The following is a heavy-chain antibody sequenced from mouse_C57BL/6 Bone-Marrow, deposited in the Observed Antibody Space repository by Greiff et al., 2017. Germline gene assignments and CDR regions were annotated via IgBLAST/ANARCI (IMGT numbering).Heavy chain of an antibody. Sequence: QVQLQQSGPELVKPGASVKISCKASGYAFSSSWMNWVKQRPGKGLEWIGRIYPGDGDTNYNGKFKGKATLTADKSSSTAYMQLSSLTSEDSAVXFCARSGGGSSLWWYFDVWGTGTTVTVSS. CDR2: IYPGDGDT. CDR1: GYAFSSSW. CDR3: ARSGGGSSLWWYFDV. D-gene: IGHD1-1*01. J-gene: IGHJ1*03. V-gene: IGHV1-82*01.